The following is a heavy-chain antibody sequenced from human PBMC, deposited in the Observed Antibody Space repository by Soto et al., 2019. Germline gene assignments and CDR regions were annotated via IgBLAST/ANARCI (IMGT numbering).Heavy chain of an antibody. Sequence: QVQLQQWGAGLLKPSETLSLTCAVYGGSFSGYYWSWIRQPPGKGLEWIGEINHSGSTNYNPSLKSQVTITVDTSKNQFSLKLSAVTAACTAVYYCERSSFDIWGQGTMVTVSS. CDR3: ERSSFDI. D-gene: IGHD1-26*01. CDR2: INHSGST. J-gene: IGHJ3*02. CDR1: GGSFSGYY. V-gene: IGHV4-34*01.